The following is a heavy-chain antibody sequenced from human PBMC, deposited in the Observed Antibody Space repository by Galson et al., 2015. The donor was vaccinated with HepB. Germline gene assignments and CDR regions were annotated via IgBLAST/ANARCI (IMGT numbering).Heavy chain of an antibody. CDR2: IDPSDSYT. V-gene: IGHV5-10-1*01. Sequence: QPGAEVKKPGESLRISCKGSGYSFTSYWISWVRQMPGKGLEWMGRIDPSDSYTNYSPSFQGHATISADKTISTAYLQWSSLKASDTAMYYCASGDAWYYYYGMDVWGQGTTVTVSS. CDR3: ASGDAWYYYYGMDV. CDR1: GYSFTSYW. J-gene: IGHJ6*02. D-gene: IGHD7-27*01.